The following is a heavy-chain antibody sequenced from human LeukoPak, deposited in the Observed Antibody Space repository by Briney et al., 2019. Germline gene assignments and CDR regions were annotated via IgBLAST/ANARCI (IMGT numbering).Heavy chain of an antibody. V-gene: IGHV3-33*08. CDR2: IWYDGSNK. D-gene: IGHD3-22*01. Sequence: PGGTLCLPCAASGFTFSSYCMNWVRQAPGKGLEWVAVIWYDGSNKYYADSLKGRFTISRDNSKNTLYLQMNSLRAEDTAVYYCARGGYYDSGGYLDWFDPWGQGTMVTVSS. CDR3: ARGGYYDSGGYLDWFDP. CDR1: GFTFSSYC. J-gene: IGHJ5*01.